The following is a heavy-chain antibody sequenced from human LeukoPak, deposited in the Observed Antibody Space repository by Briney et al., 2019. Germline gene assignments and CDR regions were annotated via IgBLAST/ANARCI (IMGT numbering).Heavy chain of an antibody. V-gene: IGHV1-2*06. Sequence: GASVKVSCKASGYTFTGYYVHWVRQAPGQGLEWMGRINPNSGDTNYAQKFQGRVTMTRDTSISTAYMELSSLRSEDTAVYYCARVRGLQLGGSYYYYYGMDVWGQGTTVTVSS. CDR3: ARVRGLQLGGSYYYYYGMDV. D-gene: IGHD5-18*01. CDR1: GYTFTGYY. CDR2: INPNSGDT. J-gene: IGHJ6*02.